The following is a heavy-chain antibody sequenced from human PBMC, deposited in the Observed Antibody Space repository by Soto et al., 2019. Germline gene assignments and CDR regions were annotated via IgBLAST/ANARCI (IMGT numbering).Heavy chain of an antibody. D-gene: IGHD2-15*01. CDR2: IYYSGST. V-gene: IGHV4-39*01. CDR1: GGSISSSSYN. J-gene: IGHJ6*02. CDR3: ARHPGIVVVVAATVDYGMDV. Sequence: ASETLSLNCTVSGGSISSSSYNWGWISQPPGKGLEWIGSIYYSGSTYYNPSLKSRVTISLDTSKNQFSLELSSVTAADTAVYYCARHPGIVVVVAATVDYGMDVWSQGTTVNVSS.